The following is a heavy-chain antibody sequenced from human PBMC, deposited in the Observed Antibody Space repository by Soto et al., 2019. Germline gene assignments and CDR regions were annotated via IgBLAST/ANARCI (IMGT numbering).Heavy chain of an antibody. V-gene: IGHV3-30-3*01. Sequence: GGSLRPSCAASGFSFNTYGMHWVRQGPGKGSEWVAVISYDGSNKYYADSVKGRCTISRDNSKNTMYLQINSLRLEDTAVFYCSRDRVRDYNHYYGLDVWGQGATVTVSS. CDR1: GFSFNTYG. CDR3: SRDRVRDYNHYYGLDV. J-gene: IGHJ6*02. CDR2: ISYDGSNK.